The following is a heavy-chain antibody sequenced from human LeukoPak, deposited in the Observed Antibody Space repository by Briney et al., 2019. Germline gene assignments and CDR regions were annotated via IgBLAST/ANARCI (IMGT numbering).Heavy chain of an antibody. D-gene: IGHD6-13*01. CDR2: ISGSSGTT. J-gene: IGHJ4*02. CDR1: GFTFSSYS. V-gene: IGHV3-48*01. CDR3: ARDSSSWYY. Sequence: GGSLRLSCAASGFTFSSYSMNWVRQAPGRGLEWVSYISGSSGTTYYADSVQGRFTISRDNAKNSLYLQMNSLGAEDTAVYYCARDSSSWYYWGQGALVTVSS.